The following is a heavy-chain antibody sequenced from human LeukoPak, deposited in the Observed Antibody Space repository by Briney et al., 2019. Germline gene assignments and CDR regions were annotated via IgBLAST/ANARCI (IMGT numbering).Heavy chain of an antibody. J-gene: IGHJ5*02. CDR1: DFTFSFYW. CDR3: AGDTHSSSWYDH. CDR2: ILPDGSEK. D-gene: IGHD6-19*01. Sequence: GGSLRLSCAASDFTFSFYWMTWVRQAPGEGLEWVANILPDGSEKYYLDSVKGRFTISRDSSRNTLYLQMNSLTVDDTAVYYCAGDTHSSSWYDHWGQGTLVTVSS. V-gene: IGHV3-7*03.